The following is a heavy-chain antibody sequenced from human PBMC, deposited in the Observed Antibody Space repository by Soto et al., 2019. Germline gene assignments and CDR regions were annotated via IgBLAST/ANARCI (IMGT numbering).Heavy chain of an antibody. D-gene: IGHD3-10*01. CDR3: ARGPSGDKVDS. CDR2: IYDGGNT. J-gene: IGHJ4*02. CDR1: GGSINTVNYW. V-gene: IGHV4-30-4*01. Sequence: QVQLQESGRGLVKPSQTLSLTCTVSGGSINTVNYWWSWIRQSPDMGPEWIGHIYDGGNTYNNPSLERRAAMSVDTSKNQYSLTLSSVSAADTAVYYCARGPSGDKVDSWGQGTLVTVSS.